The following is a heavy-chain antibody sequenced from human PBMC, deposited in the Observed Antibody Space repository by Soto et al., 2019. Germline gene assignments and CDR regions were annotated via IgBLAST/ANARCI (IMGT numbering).Heavy chain of an antibody. CDR3: ASSLTVTTGTVLED. D-gene: IGHD4-17*01. V-gene: IGHV3-30-3*01. CDR2: VSYDGSNK. Sequence: GGSLRLSCAASGFTFSSYAMHWVRQAPGKGLEWVAVVSYDGSNKYYADSVKGRFTISRDNSKNTLYLQMNSLRAEDTAVYYCASSLTVTTGTVLEDWGQGTLVTVSS. CDR1: GFTFSSYA. J-gene: IGHJ4*02.